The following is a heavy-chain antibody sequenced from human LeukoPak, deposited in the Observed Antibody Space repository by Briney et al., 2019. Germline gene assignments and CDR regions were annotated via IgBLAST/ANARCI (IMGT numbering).Heavy chain of an antibody. D-gene: IGHD4-17*01. V-gene: IGHV4-39*01. CDR2: VFYSGTT. CDR3: ARLDSGDYFFDY. J-gene: IGHJ4*02. CDR1: GGSISSGSYY. Sequence: TSETLSLTCTVSGGSISSGSYYWGWIRQPPGKGLEWLGTVFYSGTTYYNPSLKSRVTISVDTSKNQLSLGLSSVTDADTAVYYCARLDSGDYFFDYWGQGTLVTVSS.